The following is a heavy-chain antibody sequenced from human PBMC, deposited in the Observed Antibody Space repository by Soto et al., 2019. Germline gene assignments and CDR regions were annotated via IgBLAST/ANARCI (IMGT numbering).Heavy chain of an antibody. CDR3: VRRHVSATGIDWFDP. CDR1: GYTLTELS. J-gene: IGHJ5*02. CDR2: FDPEDGET. V-gene: IGHV1-24*01. Sequence: ASVKVSCKVSGYTLTELSMHWARQAPGKGLEWMGGFDPEDGETIYAQKFQGRVTMTEDTSTDTAYMELSSLRSEDTAVYYCVRRHVSATGIDWFDPWGQGTLVTVSS. D-gene: IGHD6-13*01.